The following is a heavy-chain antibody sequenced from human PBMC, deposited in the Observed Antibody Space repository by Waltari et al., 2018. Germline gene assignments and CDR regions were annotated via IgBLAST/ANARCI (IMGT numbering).Heavy chain of an antibody. Sequence: QLQLQESGPGLVKPSETLSLTCTVSGGSLSSSSYFWAWIRQPPGKGLEWIGSIYYSGSTYYHVSLESRVTISVDRSTNQVSLKLTSVTAADTAVYFCAREVPRNGYIGLIYYYMDVWGKGTTVTVSS. D-gene: IGHD5-12*01. CDR1: GGSLSSSSYF. CDR2: IYYSGST. V-gene: IGHV4-39*01. CDR3: AREVPRNGYIGLIYYYMDV. J-gene: IGHJ6*03.